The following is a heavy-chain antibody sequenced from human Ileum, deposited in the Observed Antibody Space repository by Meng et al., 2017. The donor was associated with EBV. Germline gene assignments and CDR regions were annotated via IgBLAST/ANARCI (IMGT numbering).Heavy chain of an antibody. V-gene: IGHV1-18*01. CDR2: ITTYNGDT. J-gene: IGHJ4*02. CDR3: ARTYYGSYGFDY. D-gene: IGHD3-10*01. Sequence: VRLVQAGAEVKKPGASVKVSCKASGYRFTAFGISWVRQAPGQGPEWMGWITTYNGDTKYAQKFQGRVTMTRETSTNTAYMELTSLRSDDTAVYYCARTYYGSYGFDYWGQGTLVTASS. CDR1: GYRFTAFG.